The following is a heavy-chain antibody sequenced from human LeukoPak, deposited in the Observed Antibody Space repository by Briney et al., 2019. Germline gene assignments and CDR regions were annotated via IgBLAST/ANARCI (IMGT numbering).Heavy chain of an antibody. D-gene: IGHD5-18*01. CDR1: GGSISSSSYY. CDR3: ASDVDTAMVN. CDR2: MYYSGNT. Sequence: SETLSLTCTVSGGSISSSSYYWGWIRQPPGKGLEWIGSMYYSGNTYYNPSLKSRVTISIDTSKNHFSLKLNSVTAADTAVYYCASDVDTAMVNWGQGTLVTVSS. J-gene: IGHJ4*02. V-gene: IGHV4-39*07.